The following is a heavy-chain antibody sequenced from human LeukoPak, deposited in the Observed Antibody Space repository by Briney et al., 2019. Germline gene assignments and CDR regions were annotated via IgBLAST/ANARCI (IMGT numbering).Heavy chain of an antibody. D-gene: IGHD6-19*01. Sequence: GSSVKVSCKASGGTFSSYAISWVRQAPGQGLEWMGGIIPIFGTANYAQKFQGRVTITADKSTSTAYMELSSLRSEDTAVYYCARGGGSGWVTDWFDPWGQGTLVTVSS. J-gene: IGHJ5*02. CDR1: GGTFSSYA. CDR3: ARGGGSGWVTDWFDP. CDR2: IIPIFGTA. V-gene: IGHV1-69*06.